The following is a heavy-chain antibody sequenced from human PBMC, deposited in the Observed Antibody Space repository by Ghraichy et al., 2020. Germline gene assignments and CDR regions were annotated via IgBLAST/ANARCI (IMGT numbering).Heavy chain of an antibody. CDR1: GFTFSSYW. V-gene: IGHV3-7*03. CDR3: ARVATYYDFWSGQIPYGMDV. CDR2: IKQDGSEK. D-gene: IGHD3-3*01. J-gene: IGHJ6*02. Sequence: GGSLRLSCAASGFTFSSYWMSWVRQAPGKGLEWVANIKQDGSEKYYVDSVKGRFTISRDNAKNSLYLQMNSLRAEDTAVYYCARVATYYDFWSGQIPYGMDVWGQGTTVTVSS.